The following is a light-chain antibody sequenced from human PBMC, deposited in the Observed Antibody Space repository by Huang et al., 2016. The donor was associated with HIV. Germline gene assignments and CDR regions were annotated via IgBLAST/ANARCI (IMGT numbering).Light chain of an antibody. CDR2: AAS. CDR3: QKYNSAPRT. J-gene: IGKJ3*01. CDR1: QGIANH. Sequence: DIQMTQSPSSLSASVGDRVTISCRASQGIANHLDWYQQRPGKAPKLLIDAASALQSGVPSRFSGIGSGTEFALTISSFQPEDVATYFCQKYNSAPRTFGPGTKVEIK. V-gene: IGKV1-27*01.